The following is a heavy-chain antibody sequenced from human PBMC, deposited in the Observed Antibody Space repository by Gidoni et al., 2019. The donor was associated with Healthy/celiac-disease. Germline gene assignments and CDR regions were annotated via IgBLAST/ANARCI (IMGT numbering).Heavy chain of an antibody. CDR2: IWYDGSNK. CDR3: ARDRGLSSYFDY. CDR1: GFTVSSYG. Sequence: QVQLVASGGGVVQPGRSLRPSCSAYGFTVSSYGMHWVRQAPGKGLEWVAVIWYDGSNKYYADSVKGRFTISRDNSKNTLYLQMNSLRAEDTAVYYCARDRGLSSYFDYWGQGTLVTVSS. V-gene: IGHV3-33*01. J-gene: IGHJ4*02. D-gene: IGHD3-16*02.